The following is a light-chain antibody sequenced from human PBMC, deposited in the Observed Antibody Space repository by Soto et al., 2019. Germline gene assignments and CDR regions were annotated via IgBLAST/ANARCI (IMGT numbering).Light chain of an antibody. CDR3: QQRSNWPPVIT. CDR1: QTFSSH. J-gene: IGKJ5*01. V-gene: IGKV3-11*01. Sequence: EIVLTQSPATLSLSPGERATLSCRASQTFSSHLAWYQQKPGQAPRPLIYDASKRATGIPARFSGRGSWTDFTLTISSLEPEDFAVYYCQQRSNWPPVITFGQGTRLEIK. CDR2: DAS.